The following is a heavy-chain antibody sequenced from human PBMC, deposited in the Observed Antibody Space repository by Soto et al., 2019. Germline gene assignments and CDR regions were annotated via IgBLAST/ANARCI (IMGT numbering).Heavy chain of an antibody. CDR3: ARVFLYDSSGWAFDY. CDR2: IWYDGSNK. V-gene: IGHV3-33*01. Sequence: GGSLRLSCAASGFTFSSYGMHWVRQAPGKGLEWVAVIWYDGSNKYYADSVKGRFTISRDNSKNTLYLQMNSLRAEDTAVYYCARVFLYDSSGWAFDYWGQGTLVTVSS. CDR1: GFTFSSYG. D-gene: IGHD3-22*01. J-gene: IGHJ4*02.